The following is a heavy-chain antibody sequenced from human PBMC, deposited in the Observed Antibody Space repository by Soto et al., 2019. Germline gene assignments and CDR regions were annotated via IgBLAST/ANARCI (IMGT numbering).Heavy chain of an antibody. Sequence: SETLSLTCTVSGGSISSSTYYWGWIRQPPGKELEWIGSIYYSGTTYYNPSLKSRVTISVDTSKNQFSVKLSSVTAADTAVYYCARQAFDPAKTNWFDPWGQGTLVTVSS. CDR3: ARQAFDPAKTNWFDP. CDR1: GGSISSSTYY. J-gene: IGHJ5*02. V-gene: IGHV4-39*01. CDR2: IYYSGTT.